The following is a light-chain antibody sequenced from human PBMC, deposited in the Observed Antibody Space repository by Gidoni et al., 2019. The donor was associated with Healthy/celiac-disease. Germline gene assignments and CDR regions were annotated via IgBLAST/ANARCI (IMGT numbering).Light chain of an antibody. J-gene: IGKJ2*01. Sequence: EIVMTQSPATLSVSPGERATLSCRASQSFSSHLAWYQQKPGQAPRLLIYGASTRATGIPARFSGSGSGTEFTLTISSLQSEDFAVYYCQQYNNWPPYTFGQXTKLEIK. CDR1: QSFSSH. CDR3: QQYNNWPPYT. V-gene: IGKV3-15*01. CDR2: GAS.